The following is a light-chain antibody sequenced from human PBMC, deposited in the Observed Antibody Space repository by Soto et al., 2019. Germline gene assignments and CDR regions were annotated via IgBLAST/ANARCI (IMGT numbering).Light chain of an antibody. CDR1: QSIGSW. Sequence: DIQMTQSPSTLSASIGDRVTITCRASQSIGSWLAWFQQKPGKAPKVPIYKASSLESGVPSRFSGSGSGTEFTLTISSLQPDDFATYYCQQYNSYSSFGQGTKVEIK. J-gene: IGKJ1*01. CDR2: KAS. CDR3: QQYNSYSS. V-gene: IGKV1-5*03.